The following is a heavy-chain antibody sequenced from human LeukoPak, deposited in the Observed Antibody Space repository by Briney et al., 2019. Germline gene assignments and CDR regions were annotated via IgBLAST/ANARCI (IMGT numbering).Heavy chain of an antibody. Sequence: ASVKVSCKASGYTFTSYYMHWLRQAPAQGLEWMGIINPSGGSTSYAQKFQGRVTMTRDTSTSTVYMELSSLRSEDTAVYYCAREGYSGYDSRPVFNYWGQGTLVTVSS. CDR1: GYTFTSYY. V-gene: IGHV1-46*01. D-gene: IGHD5-12*01. CDR2: INPSGGST. CDR3: AREGYSGYDSRPVFNY. J-gene: IGHJ4*02.